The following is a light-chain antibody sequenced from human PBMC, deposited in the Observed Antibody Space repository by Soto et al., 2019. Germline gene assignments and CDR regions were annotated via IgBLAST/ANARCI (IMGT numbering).Light chain of an antibody. CDR2: GAS. V-gene: IGKV3-20*01. CDR1: QSVSNNY. Sequence: EIVLTQSTGTLSWSPGESATLACRASQSVSNNYLAWYQQKPGQAPRLLIYGASSRATGIPDRFSGSGSGTDFTLTISRLEPEDFAVYYCQQYGSSITVGQGTRLEIK. J-gene: IGKJ5*01. CDR3: QQYGSSIT.